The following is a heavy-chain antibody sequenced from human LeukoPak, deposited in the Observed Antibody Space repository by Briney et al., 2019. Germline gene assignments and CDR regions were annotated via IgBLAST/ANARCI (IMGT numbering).Heavy chain of an antibody. CDR1: GGSISSSSYY. J-gene: IGHJ6*02. CDR3: ARLSPPDFWSGYYTNYGMDV. Sequence: SETLSLTCTVSGGSISSSSYYWGWIRQPPGKGLEWIGSIYYSVSTYYNPSLKSRVTISVDTSKNQFSLKLSSVTAADTAVYYCARLSPPDFWSGYYTNYGMDVWGQGTTVTVSS. CDR2: IYYSVST. D-gene: IGHD3-3*01. V-gene: IGHV4-39*01.